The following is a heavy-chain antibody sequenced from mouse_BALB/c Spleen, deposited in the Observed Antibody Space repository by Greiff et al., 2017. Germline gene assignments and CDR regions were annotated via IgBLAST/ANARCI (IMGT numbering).Heavy chain of an antibody. Sequence: QVQLQQSGPELVKPGASVKISCKASGYAFSSSWMNWVKQRPGQGLEWIGRIYPGDGDTNYNGKFKGKATLTADKSSSTAYMQLSSLTSVDSAVYFCARDTTVVEGLRYFDVWGAGTTVTVSS. V-gene: IGHV1-82*01. CDR3: ARDTTVVEGLRYFDV. D-gene: IGHD1-1*01. CDR2: IYPGDGDT. CDR1: GYAFSSSW. J-gene: IGHJ1*01.